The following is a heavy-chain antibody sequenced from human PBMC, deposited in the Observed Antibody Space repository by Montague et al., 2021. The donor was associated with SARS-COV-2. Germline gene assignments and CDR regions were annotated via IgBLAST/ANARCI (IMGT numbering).Heavy chain of an antibody. V-gene: IGHV4-34*01. CDR2: INHGGST. CDR1: GGSFSGYY. D-gene: IGHD2-15*01. Sequence: ETLSLTCAVHGGSFSGYYWNWIRQRPGKGLEWIGEINHGGSTNYNPSLKNRLTISADTSKDQFSLKLTSVAATDTAVYYCARLRDGVVPSPILGIGPYFTYYYMDVWGKGTTVTVS. CDR3: ARLRDGVVPSPILGIGPYFTYYYMDV. J-gene: IGHJ6*03.